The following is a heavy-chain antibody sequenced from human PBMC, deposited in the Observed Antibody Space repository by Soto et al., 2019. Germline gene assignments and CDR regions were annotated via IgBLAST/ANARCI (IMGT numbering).Heavy chain of an antibody. D-gene: IGHD3-10*01. J-gene: IGHJ3*02. CDR1: GGTFSSYA. CDR2: IIPIFGTA. Sequence: GASVQVSCKASGGTFSSYAVSWVRQAPGQVLEWLGGIIPIFGTANYAQKFQGRVTLTPDEPTSTAYMELSSLRPEDTAVYYCARVASRLLWYDAFDIWGQGTMVTVSS. CDR3: ARVASRLLWYDAFDI. V-gene: IGHV1-69*13.